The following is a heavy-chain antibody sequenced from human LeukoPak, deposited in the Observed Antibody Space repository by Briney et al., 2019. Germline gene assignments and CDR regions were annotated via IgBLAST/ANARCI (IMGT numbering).Heavy chain of an antibody. CDR3: ARGVRFLPGGRNWFDP. Sequence: PGGSLRLSCAASGFTFSSYAMSWVRQAPGKGLEWVSAISGSGGSTYYADSVKGRFTISRDNAKNSLYLQMNSLRAEDTAVYYCARGVRFLPGGRNWFDPWGQGTLVTVSS. CDR2: ISGSGGST. D-gene: IGHD3-3*01. CDR1: GFTFSSYA. V-gene: IGHV3-23*01. J-gene: IGHJ5*02.